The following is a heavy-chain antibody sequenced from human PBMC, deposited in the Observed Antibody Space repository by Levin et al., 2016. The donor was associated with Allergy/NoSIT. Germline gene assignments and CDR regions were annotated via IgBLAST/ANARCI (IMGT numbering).Heavy chain of an antibody. CDR1: GFTVSSNY. J-gene: IGHJ6*02. D-gene: IGHD1-26*01. CDR3: ARGLRWELLGVYYYYYGMDV. CDR2: IYSGGST. V-gene: IGHV3-53*04. Sequence: GESLKISCAASGFTVSSNYMSWVRQAPGKGLEWVSVIYSGGSTYYADSVKGRFTISRHNSKNTLYLQMNSLRAEDTAVYYCARGLRWELLGVYYYYYGMDVWGQGTTVTVSS.